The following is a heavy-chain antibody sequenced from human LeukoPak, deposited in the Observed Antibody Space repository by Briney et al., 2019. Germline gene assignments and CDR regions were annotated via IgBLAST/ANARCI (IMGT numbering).Heavy chain of an antibody. CDR3: ARGSGLRYFDWLLSQNWFDP. Sequence: SETLSLTCAVYGGSFSGYYWSWIRQPPGKGLEWIGEINHSGSTNYSPSLKSRVTISVDTSKNQFSLKLSSVTAADTAVYYCARGSGLRYFDWLLSQNWFDPWGQGTLVTVSS. V-gene: IGHV4-34*01. CDR2: INHSGST. J-gene: IGHJ5*02. D-gene: IGHD3-9*01. CDR1: GGSFSGYY.